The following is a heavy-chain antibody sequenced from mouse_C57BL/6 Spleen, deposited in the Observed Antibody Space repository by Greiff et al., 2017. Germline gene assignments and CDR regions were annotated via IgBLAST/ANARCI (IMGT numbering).Heavy chain of an antibody. CDR2: IDPNSGGT. J-gene: IGHJ1*03. D-gene: IGHD1-1*01. CDR1: GYTFTSYW. Sequence: VQLQQPGAELVKPGASVKLSCKASGYTFTSYWLHWVKQRPGRGLEWIGRIDPNSGGTKYNEKFKSKATLTVDKPSSTAYMQLSSLTSEDSAVYYGARQLFITTVVHWYFDVWGTGTTVTVSS. CDR3: ARQLFITTVVHWYFDV. V-gene: IGHV1-72*01.